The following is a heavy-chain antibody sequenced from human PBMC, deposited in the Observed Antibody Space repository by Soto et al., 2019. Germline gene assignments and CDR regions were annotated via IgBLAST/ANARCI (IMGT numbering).Heavy chain of an antibody. CDR1: GYTFTSYG. Sequence: QVQLVQSGAEVKKPGASVKVSCKASGYTFTSYGISWVRQAPGQGLEWMGWISAYNGNTNYAQKLQGRVTMTTDTSTSTAYMELRSLRSDDTDVYYCAGCSGSCSDYYYGMDVWGQGTTVTVSS. J-gene: IGHJ6*02. D-gene: IGHD2-15*01. CDR3: AGCSGSCSDYYYGMDV. CDR2: ISAYNGNT. V-gene: IGHV1-18*01.